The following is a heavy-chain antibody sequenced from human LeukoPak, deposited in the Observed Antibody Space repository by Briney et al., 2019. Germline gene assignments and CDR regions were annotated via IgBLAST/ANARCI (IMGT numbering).Heavy chain of an antibody. Sequence: KPSETLSLTCAVYGGSFSGYYWSWIRQPPGKGLEWIGYIYYSGSTYYNPSLKSRVTISVDTSKNQFSLKLSSVTAADTAVYYCARDLTVVPAAMGWFDPWGQGTLVTVSS. D-gene: IGHD2-2*01. V-gene: IGHV4-30-4*08. CDR2: IYYSGST. J-gene: IGHJ5*02. CDR3: ARDLTVVPAAMGWFDP. CDR1: GGSFSGYY.